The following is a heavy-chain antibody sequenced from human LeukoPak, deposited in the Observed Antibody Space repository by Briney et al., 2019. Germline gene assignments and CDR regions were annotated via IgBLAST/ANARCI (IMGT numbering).Heavy chain of an antibody. D-gene: IGHD6-19*01. Sequence: SETLSLTCAVYGGSFSGYYWSWIRQPPGKGLEWFGEINHSGSTNYTPSHKSRVNISVDTSKTQFPLKLSSVTAADTAVYCCARSSGWYSSYFQHWGQGTLVTVSS. CDR1: GGSFSGYY. CDR3: ARSSGWYSSYFQH. CDR2: INHSGST. V-gene: IGHV4-34*01. J-gene: IGHJ1*01.